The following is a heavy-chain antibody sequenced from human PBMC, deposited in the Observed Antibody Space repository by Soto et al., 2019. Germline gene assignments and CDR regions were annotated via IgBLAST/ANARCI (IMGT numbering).Heavy chain of an antibody. CDR1: GGSVSSGSYY. J-gene: IGHJ4*02. Sequence: QVQLQESGPGLVKPSETLSLTCTVSGGSVSSGSYYWSWIRQPPGKGLEWIGYIYYSGSTKYNPSLKSRVTISVDTSKNQFSLKLSSVTAADTAVYYCARVSNAIPNFDYWGQGTLVTVSS. V-gene: IGHV4-61*01. CDR2: IYYSGST. CDR3: ARVSNAIPNFDY. D-gene: IGHD3-3*02.